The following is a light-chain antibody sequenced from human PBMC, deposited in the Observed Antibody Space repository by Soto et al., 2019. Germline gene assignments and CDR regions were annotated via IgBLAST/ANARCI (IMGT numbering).Light chain of an antibody. Sequence: EIVLTQSPGTLSLSPGERATLSCRASQSVSSSYLAWYQQKPGQAPRLLIYGASSRATGIPDRFSGSGSGTDFTLTISRLEPEDFAVYYCQQYGSSLTWTFGHGTKV. CDR1: QSVSSSY. CDR2: GAS. V-gene: IGKV3-20*01. CDR3: QQYGSSLTWT. J-gene: IGKJ1*01.